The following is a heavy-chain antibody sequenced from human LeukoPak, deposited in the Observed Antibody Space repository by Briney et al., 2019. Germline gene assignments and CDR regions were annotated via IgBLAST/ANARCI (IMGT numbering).Heavy chain of an antibody. D-gene: IGHD6-19*01. V-gene: IGHV1-2*02. Sequence: ASVKVSCKASGYTFTDYYMHWVRQAPGQGLEWMGWINPYSGATNYAQKFQGRVTMTRDTSISTAYMELSRLRSDDTAVHYCAREPLAGRFQVLFDFWGQGALVTVSS. CDR1: GYTFTDYY. J-gene: IGHJ4*02. CDR2: INPYSGAT. CDR3: AREPLAGRFQVLFDF.